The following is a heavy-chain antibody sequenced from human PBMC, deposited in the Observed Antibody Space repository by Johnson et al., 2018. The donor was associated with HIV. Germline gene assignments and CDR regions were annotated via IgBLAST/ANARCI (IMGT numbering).Heavy chain of an antibody. Sequence: EQLVESGGGLVQPGGSLRLSCAASGFTLKDFDMHWVRQPIGKGLEWVSEIDFDADTYYPDSVKGRFTISRDNAKNSLYLQMNSLRAEDTAVYYCARDRGSMPAVAFDIWGQGTMVTVSS. CDR3: ARDRGSMPAVAFDI. J-gene: IGHJ3*02. V-gene: IGHV3-13*01. CDR2: IDFDADT. D-gene: IGHD2-2*01. CDR1: GFTLKDFD.